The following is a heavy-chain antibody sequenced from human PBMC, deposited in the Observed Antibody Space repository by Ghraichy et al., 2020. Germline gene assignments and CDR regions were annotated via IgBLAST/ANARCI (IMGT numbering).Heavy chain of an antibody. CDR3: ARFTVAYGMDV. Sequence: SQTLSLTCTVSGGSVSSGSYYWSWIRQPPGKGLEWIGYIYYSGSTNYNPSLKSRVPITEDTSKNQFSLKLSSVTAAATAVYYCARFTVAYGMDVWGQGTTVTVSS. CDR2: IYYSGST. D-gene: IGHD4-11*01. CDR1: GGSVSSGSYY. V-gene: IGHV4-61*01. J-gene: IGHJ6*02.